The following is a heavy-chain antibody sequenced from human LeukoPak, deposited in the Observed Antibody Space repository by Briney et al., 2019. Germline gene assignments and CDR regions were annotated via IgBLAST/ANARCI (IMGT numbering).Heavy chain of an antibody. J-gene: IGHJ5*02. CDR3: ATDNSVRDEAWWFNP. D-gene: IGHD5-24*01. CDR1: RFTFSSYP. CDR2: ISYDGNNK. V-gene: IGHV3-30*04. Sequence: PGRSLRLSCAASRFTFSSYPMHWVRQAPGKGLEWVAVISYDGNNKYYADSVKGRFTISRDNSKNTLYLQMNSLRAEDTAVYYCATDNSVRDEAWWFNPWGQGTLVTVSS.